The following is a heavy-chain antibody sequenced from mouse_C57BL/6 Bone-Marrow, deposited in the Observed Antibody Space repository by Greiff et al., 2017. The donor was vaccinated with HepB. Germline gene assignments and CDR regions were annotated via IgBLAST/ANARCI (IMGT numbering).Heavy chain of an antibody. Sequence: EVQLMESGGGLVQPGGSLKLSCAASGFTFSDYYMYWVRQTPEKRLEWVAYISNGGGSTYYPDTVKGRFTISRDNDKNTLYLQMSRLKSEDTAMYYCARHFRWLLNAMDYWGQGTSVTVSS. CDR1: GFTFSDYY. J-gene: IGHJ4*01. CDR2: ISNGGGST. V-gene: IGHV5-12*01. CDR3: ARHFRWLLNAMDY. D-gene: IGHD2-3*01.